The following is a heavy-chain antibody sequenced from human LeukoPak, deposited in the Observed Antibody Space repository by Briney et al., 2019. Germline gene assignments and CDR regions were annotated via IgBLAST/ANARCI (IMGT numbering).Heavy chain of an antibody. J-gene: IGHJ4*02. V-gene: IGHV4-59*01. D-gene: IGHD3-16*01. CDR2: FHNSGTS. Sequence: NPSETLSLTCTVSDDSISDYYRGWIRQPPGKGLGWIGYFHNSGTSTYNPSLKSRVTISADTSKNQFSLKLNSLTTADTAVYYCTRGAGWLIDYWGQGILVTVSS. CDR1: DDSISDYY. CDR3: TRGAGWLIDY.